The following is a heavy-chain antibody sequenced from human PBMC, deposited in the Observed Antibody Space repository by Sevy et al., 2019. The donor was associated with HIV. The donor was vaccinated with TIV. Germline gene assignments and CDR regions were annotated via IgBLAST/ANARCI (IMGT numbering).Heavy chain of an antibody. CDR1: GFTFSSYS. CDR3: ARVWFGEVSGTVYDGFDF. Sequence: GGSLRLSCAASGFTFSSYSMNWVRQAPGKGLEWVSYISSSGSTIYYADSVKGRFTISRDNAKNSLYLQMNSLRDEDTAVYYCARVWFGEVSGTVYDGFDFWGQGTMVTVSS. J-gene: IGHJ3*01. V-gene: IGHV3-48*02. D-gene: IGHD3-10*01. CDR2: ISSSGSTI.